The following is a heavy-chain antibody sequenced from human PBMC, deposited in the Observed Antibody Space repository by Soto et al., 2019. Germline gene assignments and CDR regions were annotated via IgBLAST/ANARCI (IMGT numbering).Heavy chain of an antibody. CDR1: GGSISSYY. CDR2: IYYRGST. J-gene: IGHJ6*04. Sequence: SETLSLTCTVSGGSISSYYWSWIRQPPGKGLEWIGYIYYRGSTNYNPSLKSRVTISVDTSKNQFSLKLSSVTAADTAVYYCARDIAAAGMDVWGKGTTVTVSS. CDR3: ARDIAAAGMDV. D-gene: IGHD6-13*01. V-gene: IGHV4-59*01.